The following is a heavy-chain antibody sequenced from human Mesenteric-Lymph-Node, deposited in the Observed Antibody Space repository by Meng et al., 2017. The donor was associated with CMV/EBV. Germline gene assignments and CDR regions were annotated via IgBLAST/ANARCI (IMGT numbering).Heavy chain of an antibody. CDR1: GGSISRSSYY. V-gene: IGHV4-39*07. Sequence: SETLSLTCTVSGGSISRSSYYWGWIRQPPGKGLEWIGSIYYSGSTYYNPSLKSRVTISVDTSKNQFSLKLSSVTAADTAVYYCARGPRYGGTVGASDIWGQGTMVTVSS. J-gene: IGHJ3*02. CDR3: ARGPRYGGTVGASDI. D-gene: IGHD4-23*01. CDR2: IYYSGST.